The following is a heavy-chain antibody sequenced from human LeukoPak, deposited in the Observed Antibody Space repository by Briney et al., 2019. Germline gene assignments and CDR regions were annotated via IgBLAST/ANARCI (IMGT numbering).Heavy chain of an antibody. Sequence: ASVKVSCKASGGTFSSYAISWVRQAPGQGLEWMGGIILIFGEQHHAQKFQGRVTITTDESTSTAYMELSSLRSEDTAVYYCARGEEYCSGGSCYVLFDYWGKGTLVTVSS. CDR2: IILIFGEQ. CDR3: ARGEEYCSGGSCYVLFDY. D-gene: IGHD2-15*01. V-gene: IGHV1-69*05. J-gene: IGHJ4*02. CDR1: GGTFSSYA.